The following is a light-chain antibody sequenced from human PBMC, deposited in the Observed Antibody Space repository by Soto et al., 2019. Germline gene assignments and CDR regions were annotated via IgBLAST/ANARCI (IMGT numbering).Light chain of an antibody. J-gene: IGKJ1*01. CDR2: AAS. CDR1: QGIRSY. Sequence: DIQMTQSPSSLSASIGDRVTITCRASQGIRSYVAWYQQRPGKAPKLLIYAASTLQSGVPSRFSGSGSGTDFTLTISSLQPDDFATYYCQQYDSFSVTFGQGTKVDI. V-gene: IGKV1-9*01. CDR3: QQYDSFSVT.